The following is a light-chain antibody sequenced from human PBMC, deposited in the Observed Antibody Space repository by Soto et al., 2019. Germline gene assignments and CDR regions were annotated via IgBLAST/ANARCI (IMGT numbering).Light chain of an antibody. V-gene: IGKV3-20*01. CDR2: DAS. CDR3: QQYGSSPSWT. CDR1: QSVSNNY. J-gene: IGKJ1*01. Sequence: EIVMTQSPGTLSVSPGERATLSCRASQSVSNNYLAWYQQKPGQAPRPLIYDASRRVTGIPDRFSGSGSGTDFTLTISRLEPEDFAVYYCQQYGSSPSWTFGQGTKVDIK.